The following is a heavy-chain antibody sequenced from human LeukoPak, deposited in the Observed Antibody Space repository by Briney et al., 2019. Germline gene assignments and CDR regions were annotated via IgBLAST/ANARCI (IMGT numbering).Heavy chain of an antibody. Sequence: SVKVSCTASGSTFSSYAISWVRQAPGQGLEWMGGIIPIFGTANYAQKFQGRVTITADKSTSTAYMELSSLRSEDTAVYYCARDTGSERGYSGYGIWGQGTLVTVSS. CDR2: IIPIFGTA. J-gene: IGHJ4*02. D-gene: IGHD5-12*01. CDR1: GSTFSSYA. V-gene: IGHV1-69*06. CDR3: ARDTGSERGYSGYGI.